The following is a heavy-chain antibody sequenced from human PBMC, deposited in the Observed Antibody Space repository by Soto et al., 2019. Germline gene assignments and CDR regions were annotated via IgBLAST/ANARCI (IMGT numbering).Heavy chain of an antibody. Sequence: QVTLKESGPVLVKPTQTFTLTCTVSGFSLSNARMGVSWIRQPPGHALEWLAHIFSNDEKSYSTSLKSRLTICNYTSKSQVVLSMTNMNPVDTATYYCARIRYYDFWSGPTPPDSGYGLPYYDYGIDVWGQGTTVTVSS. CDR1: GFSLSNARMG. CDR2: IFSNDEK. J-gene: IGHJ6*02. V-gene: IGHV2-26*01. D-gene: IGHD3-3*01. CDR3: ARIRYYDFWSGPTPPDSGYGLPYYDYGIDV.